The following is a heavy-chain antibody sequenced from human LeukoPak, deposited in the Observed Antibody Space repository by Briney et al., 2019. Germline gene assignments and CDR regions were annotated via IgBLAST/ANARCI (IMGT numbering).Heavy chain of an antibody. V-gene: IGHV3-48*03. Sequence: GGSLRLSCAASGFTFSSYEMNWVRQAPGKGLEWVSYISSSGSTIYYADSVKGRFTISRDNAKNSLYLQMNSLRDADTAVYYCARDPLWFGELDRDYWGQGTLVTVSS. CDR1: GFTFSSYE. CDR2: ISSSGSTI. J-gene: IGHJ4*02. D-gene: IGHD3-10*01. CDR3: ARDPLWFGELDRDY.